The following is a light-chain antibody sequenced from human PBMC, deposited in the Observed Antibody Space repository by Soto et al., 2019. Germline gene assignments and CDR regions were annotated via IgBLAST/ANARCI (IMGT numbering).Light chain of an antibody. CDR1: QSISNH. CDR2: AAS. CDR3: QQSYGTPWT. Sequence: DIQMTQSPSSLSASVRDRITITSRASQSISNHLNWYQQKPGKGPNLLIYAASSLQRGVPSRFSGSGSGRDFVLTISSLQPEDSATYYCQQSYGTPWTFGQGTKVDIK. J-gene: IGKJ1*01. V-gene: IGKV1-39*01.